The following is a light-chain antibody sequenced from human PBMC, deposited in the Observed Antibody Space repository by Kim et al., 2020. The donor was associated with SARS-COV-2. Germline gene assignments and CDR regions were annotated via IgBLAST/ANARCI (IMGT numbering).Light chain of an antibody. CDR3: NSRDSSGNHAV. CDR1: SLRSYY. CDR2: GKN. J-gene: IGLJ7*01. Sequence: SSELTQDPAVSVALVQTVRITCQGDSLRSYYASWYQQKPGQAPVLVIYGKNNRPSGIPDRFSGSSSGNTASLTITGAQAEDEADYYCNSRDSSGNHAVFG. V-gene: IGLV3-19*01.